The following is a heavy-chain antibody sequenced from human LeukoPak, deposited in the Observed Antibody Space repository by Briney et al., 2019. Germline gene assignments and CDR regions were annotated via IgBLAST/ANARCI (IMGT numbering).Heavy chain of an antibody. V-gene: IGHV4-59*01. J-gene: IGHJ5*02. Sequence: SETLSLTCTVSGGSIRSYYWNWIRQPPGKGLEWIGYIYYSGSTNYNPSLKSRVTISVDTSKNQFSLKLSSVTAADTAVYYCARIRRNWFDPWGQGTLVTVSS. CDR3: ARIRRNWFDP. CDR2: IYYSGST. CDR1: GGSIRSYY.